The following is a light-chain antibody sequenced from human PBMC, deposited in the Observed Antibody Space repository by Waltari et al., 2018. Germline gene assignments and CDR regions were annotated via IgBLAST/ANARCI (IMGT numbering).Light chain of an antibody. V-gene: IGLV2-23*02. CDR2: EVS. Sequence: QSALTPPASVSGSPGQSIPISCTGTSSAVGSYNLVSWYQQHPGKAPKLIIYEVSKRPSGVSNRFSGSKSGNTASLTISGLQAEDEADYYCCSYAGSSTFSFGGGTKLTVL. CDR1: SSAVGSYNL. J-gene: IGLJ2*01. CDR3: CSYAGSSTFS.